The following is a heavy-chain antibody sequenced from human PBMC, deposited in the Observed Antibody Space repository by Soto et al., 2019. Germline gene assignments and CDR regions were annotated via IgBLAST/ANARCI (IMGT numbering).Heavy chain of an antibody. V-gene: IGHV1-58*02. CDR3: AAPTYDFWSGVADGMDV. CDR1: GFTFTSSA. Sequence: GASVKVSCKASGFTFTSSAMQWVRQARGQRLEWIGWIVVGSGNTNYAQKFQERVTITRDMSTSTAYMELSSLRSEDTAVYYCAAPTYDFWSGVADGMDVWGQGTTVTVSS. CDR2: IVVGSGNT. J-gene: IGHJ6*02. D-gene: IGHD3-3*01.